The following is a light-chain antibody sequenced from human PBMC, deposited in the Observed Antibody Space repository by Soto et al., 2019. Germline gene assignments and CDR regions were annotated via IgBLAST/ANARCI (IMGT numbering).Light chain of an antibody. CDR1: RPISTY. Sequence: AIRMTQSPSSISAFTGDRVTITCRTSRPISTYLAWYQQKPGKTPTLLMYAASTLQSGVPSRFSGSGSGTDFTLTISCLQSEDFATYYCQQYCTYPLAFGQGTNIEIK. CDR2: AAS. V-gene: IGKV1-8*01. CDR3: QQYCTYPLA. J-gene: IGKJ1*01.